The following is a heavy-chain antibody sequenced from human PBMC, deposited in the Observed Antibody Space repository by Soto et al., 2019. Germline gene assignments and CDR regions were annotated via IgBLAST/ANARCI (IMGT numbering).Heavy chain of an antibody. CDR2: IYYSGST. D-gene: IGHD5-18*01. Sequence: SETLSVTCTVSGGSISSYYWSWIRQPPGKGLEWIGYIYYSGSTNYNPSLKSRVTISVDTSKNQFSLKLSSVTAADTAVYYCASQGYSYGRSNWFDPWGQGTLVTVSS. CDR3: ASQGYSYGRSNWFDP. V-gene: IGHV4-59*08. J-gene: IGHJ5*02. CDR1: GGSISSYY.